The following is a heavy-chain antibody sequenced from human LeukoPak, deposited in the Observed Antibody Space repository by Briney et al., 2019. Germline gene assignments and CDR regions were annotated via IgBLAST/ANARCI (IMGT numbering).Heavy chain of an antibody. V-gene: IGHV4-59*01. D-gene: IGHD3-22*01. Sequence: PSETLSPTCTVSGGSISSYYWSWIRQPPGKGLEWIGYIYYSGSTNYNPSLKSRVTISVDTSKNQFSLKLSSVTAADTAVYYCARAYSDSSYCYYYYMDVWGKGTTVTVSS. CDR2: IYYSGST. CDR1: GGSISSYY. CDR3: ARAYSDSSYCYYYYMDV. J-gene: IGHJ6*03.